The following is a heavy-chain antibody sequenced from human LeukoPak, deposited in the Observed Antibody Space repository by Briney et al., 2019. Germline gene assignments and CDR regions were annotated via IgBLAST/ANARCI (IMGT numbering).Heavy chain of an antibody. Sequence: ASVKVSCKASGYTFTSYGISWVRQAPGQGLEWMGWISAYNGNTNYAQKLQGRVTMTRDTSISTAYMELSRLRSDDTAVYYCARGDIVVVPAAPNDYYYYMDVWGKGTTVTVSS. D-gene: IGHD2-2*01. J-gene: IGHJ6*03. CDR2: ISAYNGNT. V-gene: IGHV1-18*01. CDR3: ARGDIVVVPAAPNDYYYYMDV. CDR1: GYTFTSYG.